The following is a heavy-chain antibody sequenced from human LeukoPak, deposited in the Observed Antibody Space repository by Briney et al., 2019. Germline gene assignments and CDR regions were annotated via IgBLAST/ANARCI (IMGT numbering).Heavy chain of an antibody. CDR3: ARETGTNPAGNYNWFDP. D-gene: IGHD1-1*01. Sequence: ASVKVSFKASGYTFTSYYMHWVRQAPGQGLEWMGIINPSGGSTSYAQKFQGRVTMTRNTSTSTVYMELRRLRSEDTAVYYCARETGTNPAGNYNWFDPWGQGTLVTVSS. J-gene: IGHJ5*02. V-gene: IGHV1-46*01. CDR2: INPSGGST. CDR1: GYTFTSYY.